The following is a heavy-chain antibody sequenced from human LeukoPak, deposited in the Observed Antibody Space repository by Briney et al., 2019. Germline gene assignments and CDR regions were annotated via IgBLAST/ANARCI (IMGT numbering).Heavy chain of an antibody. CDR2: INHNGNVN. CDR1: GFTFSSHA. D-gene: IGHD3-16*01. V-gene: IGHV3-7*03. Sequence: GGSLRLSCGASGFTFSSHAMTWARQAPGKGLEWVASINHNGNVNYYVDSVKGRFTISRDNAKNSLYLQMSNLRAEDTAVYFCARGGGLDVWGQGATVTVSS. CDR3: ARGGGLDV. J-gene: IGHJ6*02.